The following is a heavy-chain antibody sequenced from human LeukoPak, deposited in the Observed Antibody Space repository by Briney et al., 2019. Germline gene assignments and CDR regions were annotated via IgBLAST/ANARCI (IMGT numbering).Heavy chain of an antibody. V-gene: IGHV4-34*01. J-gene: IGHJ6*02. CDR2: INHSGST. D-gene: IGHD3-10*01. Sequence: SETLSLTCAVYGGSFSGYYWSWIRQPPGKGLEWIGEINHSGSTNYNPSLKSRVTISVDTSKNQFSLKLSSVTAADTAVYYCARVTMVRGVRLVYYYGTDVWGQGTTVTVSS. CDR3: ARVTMVRGVRLVYYYGTDV. CDR1: GGSFSGYY.